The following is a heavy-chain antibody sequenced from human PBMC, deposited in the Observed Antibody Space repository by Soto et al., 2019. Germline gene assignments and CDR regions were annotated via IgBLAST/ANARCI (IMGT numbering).Heavy chain of an antibody. Sequence: SETLSLTCPFYGVSLIGYYCAWIPQPPVNWLEWIGQVNPCLITNYSPCVKSLLTISLDTSNKQVSLEMTSVTAAYTACYYCGRGVIKMDIHFIDSWRPGNLVTVSS. D-gene: IGHD2-8*01. J-gene: IGHJ5*01. V-gene: IGHV4-34*01. CDR1: GVSLIGYY. CDR3: GRGVIKMDIHFIDS. CDR2: VNPCLIT.